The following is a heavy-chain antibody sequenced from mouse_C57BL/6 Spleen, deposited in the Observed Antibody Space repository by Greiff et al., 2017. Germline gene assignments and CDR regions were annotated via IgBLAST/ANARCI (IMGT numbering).Heavy chain of an antibody. J-gene: IGHJ2*01. V-gene: IGHV1-50*01. D-gene: IGHD1-1*01. CDR3: ARGAGSSSYYFDY. CDR2: IDPSDSYT. Sequence: QVQLQQPGAELVKPGASVKLSCKASGYTFTSYWMQWVKQRPGQGLEWIGEIDPSDSYTNYNQKFKGKATLTVDTSSSTAYMQLSSLTPEDSAVYYCARGAGSSSYYFDYWGQGTTLTVSS. CDR1: GYTFTSYW.